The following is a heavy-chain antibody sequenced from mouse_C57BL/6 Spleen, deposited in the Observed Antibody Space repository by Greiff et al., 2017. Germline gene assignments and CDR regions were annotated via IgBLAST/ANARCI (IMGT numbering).Heavy chain of an antibody. J-gene: IGHJ4*01. CDR3: ARPFITTVVATGAMDY. Sequence: QVQLQQSGAELVKPGASVKISCKASGYAFSSYWMNWVKQRPGKGLERIGQIYPGDGDTNYNGKFKGKATLTADKSSSTAYMQLSSLTSEDSAVYFCARPFITTVVATGAMDYWGQGTSVTVSS. CDR1: GYAFSSYW. V-gene: IGHV1-80*01. D-gene: IGHD1-1*01. CDR2: IYPGDGDT.